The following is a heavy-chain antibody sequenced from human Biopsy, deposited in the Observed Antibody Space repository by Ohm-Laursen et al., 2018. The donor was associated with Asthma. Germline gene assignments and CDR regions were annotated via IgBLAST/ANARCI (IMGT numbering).Heavy chain of an antibody. V-gene: IGHV3-7*01. J-gene: IGHJ1*01. CDR3: ARTFPFWSPYHAEHYQL. CDR1: GFTFGDYF. CDR2: IKHDGSEK. Sequence: SLSLSCTASGFTFGDYFLSWVRQVPGQGREWVANIKHDGSEKNHVDSLKGRFTISRDNAKNLLFLQMNSLRAEDTAVYYCARTFPFWSPYHAEHYQLWGQGTLVTVSS. D-gene: IGHD3-3*01.